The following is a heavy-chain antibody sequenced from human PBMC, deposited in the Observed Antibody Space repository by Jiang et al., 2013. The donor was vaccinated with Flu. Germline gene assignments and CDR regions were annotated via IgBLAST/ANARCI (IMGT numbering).Heavy chain of an antibody. J-gene: IGHJ6*04. CDR1: GGSISSYY. D-gene: IGHD1-26*01. CDR3: ARHGSHDGYYYYGMDV. CDR2: IYYSGST. Sequence: GLVKPSETLSLTCTVSGGSISSYYWSWIRQPPGKGLEWIGYIYYSGSTNYNPSLKSRVTISVDTSKNQFSLKLSSVTAADTAVYYCARHGSHDGYYYYGMDVWGKGTTVTVSS. V-gene: IGHV4-59*08.